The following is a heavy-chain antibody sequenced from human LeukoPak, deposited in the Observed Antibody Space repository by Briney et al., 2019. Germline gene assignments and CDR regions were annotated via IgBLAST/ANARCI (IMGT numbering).Heavy chain of an antibody. Sequence: GASVKVSCKVSGYTLTELSMHWVRQAPGKGLEWTGGFDPEDGETIYAQKFQGRVTMTEDTSTGTAYMELSSLRSEDTAVYYCATGVYYDINYGMDVWGQGTTVTVSS. CDR2: FDPEDGET. CDR3: ATGVYYDINYGMDV. D-gene: IGHD3-9*01. CDR1: GYTLTELS. V-gene: IGHV1-24*01. J-gene: IGHJ6*02.